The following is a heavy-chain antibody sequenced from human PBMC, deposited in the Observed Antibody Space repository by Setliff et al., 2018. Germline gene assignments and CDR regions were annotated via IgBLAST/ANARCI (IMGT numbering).Heavy chain of an antibody. Sequence: PSETLSLTCTVYGASFSNYYWGWVRQPPEERLEWIAEFDHSGTTKYNPSLMGRVTISVDTSKNQFSLRLSSVTAADTAAYYCRFWSGYLKNDFWGQGTLGTVS. CDR2: FDHSGTT. CDR1: GASFSNYY. V-gene: IGHV4-34*01. CDR3: RFWSGYLKNDF. J-gene: IGHJ4*02. D-gene: IGHD3-3*01.